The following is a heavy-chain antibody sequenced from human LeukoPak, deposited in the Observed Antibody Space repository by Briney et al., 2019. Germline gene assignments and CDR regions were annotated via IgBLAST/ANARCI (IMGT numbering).Heavy chain of an antibody. Sequence: SETLSLTCIVSGGSINNYYWSWIRQPPGKGLEWIGYIYYSGSTNYNPSLKSRVTISIDTSKNQFSLKLHSVTAADTAVYYCAKHRWLDPGGQGTLVTVSS. V-gene: IGHV4-59*08. CDR1: GGSINNYY. CDR3: AKHRWLDP. J-gene: IGHJ5*02. D-gene: IGHD6-19*01. CDR2: IYYSGST.